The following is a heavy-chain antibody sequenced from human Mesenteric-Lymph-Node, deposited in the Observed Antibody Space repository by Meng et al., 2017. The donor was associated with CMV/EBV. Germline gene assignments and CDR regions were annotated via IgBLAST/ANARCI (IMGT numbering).Heavy chain of an antibody. CDR3: ARLGGNPGGY. J-gene: IGHJ4*02. CDR2: IYPADSDT. V-gene: IGHV5-51*01. CDR1: YW. Sequence: YWSWIRQHPGKGLEWIGYIYPADSDTKYSPSFQGQVTISADKSISTAYLQWSSLKASDSAMYYCARLGGNPGGYWGQGTLVTVSS. D-gene: IGHD4-23*01.